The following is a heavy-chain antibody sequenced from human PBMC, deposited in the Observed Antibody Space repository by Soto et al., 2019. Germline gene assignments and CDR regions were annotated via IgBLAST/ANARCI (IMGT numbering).Heavy chain of an antibody. CDR2: ISGSGGST. CDR3: AKSGRPDYYDFWSGYYFDY. J-gene: IGHJ4*02. D-gene: IGHD3-3*01. CDR1: GSTFSTYA. Sequence: GGSLRLSCAASGSTFSTYAMSWVRQAPGKGLEWVSCISGSGGSTYYAEYVKGRFTISRDNSKKMLYLQKNSMRAEDTNEYYSAKSGRPDYYDFWSGYYFDYWGQGTLVTVSS. V-gene: IGHV3-23*01.